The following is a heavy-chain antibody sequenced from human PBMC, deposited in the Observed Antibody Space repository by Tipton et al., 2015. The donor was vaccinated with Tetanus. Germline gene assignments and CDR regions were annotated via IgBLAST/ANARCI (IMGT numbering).Heavy chain of an antibody. J-gene: IGHJ6*02. CDR1: GFTFSSNA. Sequence: SLRLSCAASGFTFSSNAMHWVRQAPGKGLEWVAVIWFDGSQEKYADSVKGRFTISRDNSNSTLYLHMNSLRAGDTATYYCARDYTSYYAYYGMDVWGQGTTVTVSS. D-gene: IGHD3-16*01. CDR2: IWFDGSQE. V-gene: IGHV3-33*01. CDR3: ARDYTSYYAYYGMDV.